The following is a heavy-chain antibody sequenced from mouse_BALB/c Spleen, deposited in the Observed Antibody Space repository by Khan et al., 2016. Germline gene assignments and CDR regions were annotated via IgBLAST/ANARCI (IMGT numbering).Heavy chain of an antibody. D-gene: IGHD1-2*01. Sequence: QVQLQESGPGLVAPSQSLSITCTVSGFSLASYGVSWVRQPPGKGLEWLGVIWGDVSTNYHSALISRLSISKDNSKSHVFLTLNRLQTDDTSTYYPANIHYCGYYAMDYWGQGTAVTVSS. CDR2: IWGDVST. J-gene: IGHJ4*01. CDR3: ANIHYCGYYAMDY. V-gene: IGHV2-3*01. CDR1: GFSLASYG.